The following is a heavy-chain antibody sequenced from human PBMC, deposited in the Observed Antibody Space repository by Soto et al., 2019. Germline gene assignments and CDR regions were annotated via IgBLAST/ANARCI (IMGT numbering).Heavy chain of an antibody. V-gene: IGHV1-69*01. J-gene: IGHJ4*02. Sequence: QVQLVQSGAEVKRPGSSVKVSCKASGGTFNNYALSWVRQAPGQGLEWMGGIIPIFNSANYAQKFQGRVTITADDSTSTAYMELRSLRPDDTAVYYCAREVTVASYSLDFLGQGTLVTVSS. CDR2: IIPIFNSA. CDR1: GGTFNNYA. CDR3: AREVTVASYSLDF. D-gene: IGHD2-15*01.